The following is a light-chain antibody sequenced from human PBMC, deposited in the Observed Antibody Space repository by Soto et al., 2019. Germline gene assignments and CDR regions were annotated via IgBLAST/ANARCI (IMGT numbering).Light chain of an antibody. V-gene: IGKV1-13*02. CDR1: QGISSA. CDR2: VAS. J-gene: IGKJ4*01. CDR3: QQVHTYPLT. Sequence: AIQLTQSPSSLSASVGDSVTITCRASQGISSALAWYQQTPGNAPKLLIYVASTLQSGVPSRFSGRGSGTDFTLTINSLQPGDFATYYCQQVHTYPLTFGGGTKVDIK.